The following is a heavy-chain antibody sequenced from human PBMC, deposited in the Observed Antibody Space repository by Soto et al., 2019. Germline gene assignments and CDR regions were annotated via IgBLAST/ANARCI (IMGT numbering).Heavy chain of an antibody. CDR3: ARVPNWDDAFDI. Sequence: GGSLRLSCAASGFTFSSYDMHWVRQATGKGLEWVSAIGTAGDTYYPGSVKGRFTNSRENAKNSLYLQMNSLRAEDTAVYYCARVPNWDDAFDIWGQGTMVTVSS. CDR1: GFTFSSYD. J-gene: IGHJ3*02. V-gene: IGHV3-13*01. CDR2: IGTAGDT. D-gene: IGHD7-27*01.